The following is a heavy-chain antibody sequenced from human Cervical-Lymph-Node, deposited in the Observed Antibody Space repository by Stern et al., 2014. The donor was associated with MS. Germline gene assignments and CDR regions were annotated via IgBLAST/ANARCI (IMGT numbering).Heavy chain of an antibody. J-gene: IGHJ4*02. CDR2: ISYDGSNK. CDR1: GFTFSSYG. Sequence: MQLVESGGGVVQPGRSLRLSCAASGFTFSSYGMHWVRQAPGKGLEWVAVISYDGSNKYYADSVKGRFTISRDNSKNTLYLQMNSLRAEDTAVYYCASGGYSSPIWGQGTLVTVSS. V-gene: IGHV3-30*03. D-gene: IGHD6-13*01. CDR3: ASGGYSSPI.